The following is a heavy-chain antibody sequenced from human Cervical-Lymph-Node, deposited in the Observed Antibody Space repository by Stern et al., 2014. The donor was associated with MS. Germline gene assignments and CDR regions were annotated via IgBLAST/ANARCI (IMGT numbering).Heavy chain of an antibody. J-gene: IGHJ4*02. CDR1: GYTFTSYG. V-gene: IGHV1-18*01. CDR3: ARDLMPGIAAAGTGY. D-gene: IGHD6-13*01. Sequence: VQLGESGAEVKKPGASVKVSCKASGYTFTSYGISWVRQAPGQGLEWMGWISAYNGNTNYAQKLQGRVTMTTDTSTSTAYMELRSLRSDDTAVYYCARDLMPGIAAAGTGYWGQGTLVTVSS. CDR2: ISAYNGNT.